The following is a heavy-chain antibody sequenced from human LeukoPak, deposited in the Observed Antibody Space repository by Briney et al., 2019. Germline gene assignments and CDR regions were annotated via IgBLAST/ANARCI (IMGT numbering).Heavy chain of an antibody. CDR3: ARRSRSHWFDP. V-gene: IGHV3-21*01. CDR2: ISSSTSYI. CDR1: GFTFTSYG. Sequence: GGSLRLSCAASGFTFTSYGMAWVRQAPGKGLEWVSSISSSTSYIYYADSVKGRFTISRDNAKNSLYLQMSSLRAEDTAVYYCARRSRSHWFDPWGQEPWSPSRQ. J-gene: IGHJ5*02. D-gene: IGHD6-13*01.